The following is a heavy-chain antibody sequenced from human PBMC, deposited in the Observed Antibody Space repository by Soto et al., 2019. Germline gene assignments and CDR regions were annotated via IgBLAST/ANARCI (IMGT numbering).Heavy chain of an antibody. CDR1: GFTFSSYW. J-gene: IGHJ4*02. V-gene: IGHV3-7*03. CDR2: IKRDGSEK. CDR3: ARDFYDSSGYYYLLDY. Sequence: PGGSLRLSCAASGFTFSSYWMSWVRQAPGKGLEWVANIKRDGSEKYYVDSVKGRFTISRDNAKNSLYLQMNSLRAEDTAVYYCARDFYDSSGYYYLLDYWGQGTLVTVSS. D-gene: IGHD3-22*01.